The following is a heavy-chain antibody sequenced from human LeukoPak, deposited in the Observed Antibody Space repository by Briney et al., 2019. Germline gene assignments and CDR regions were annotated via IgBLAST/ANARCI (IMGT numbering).Heavy chain of an antibody. D-gene: IGHD3-22*01. CDR1: GYTFTGYY. CDR3: ARVDSSGYYLDY. Sequence: ASVEVSCKASGYTFTGYYMHWVRQAPGQGLEWMGWINPNSGGTNYAQKFQGRVTMTRDTSISTAYMELSRLRSDDTAVYYCARVDSSGYYLDYWGQGTLVTVSS. J-gene: IGHJ4*02. CDR2: INPNSGGT. V-gene: IGHV1-2*02.